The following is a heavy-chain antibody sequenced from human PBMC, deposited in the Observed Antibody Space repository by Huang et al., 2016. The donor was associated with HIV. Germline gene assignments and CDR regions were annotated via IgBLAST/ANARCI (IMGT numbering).Heavy chain of an antibody. J-gene: IGHJ5*02. Sequence: QVQLVQSGAEVKKPGSSVRVSCEASGGTFSSYAINWVRQAPGQGLEWMGGILPNFGTPNYAQKVQGRVTSTADEATSTAYMELSSLRSDDTAVYYCARDRKYDNAWYWFDPWGQGTLVTVSS. D-gene: IGHD1-1*01. CDR1: GGTFSSYA. CDR3: ARDRKYDNAWYWFDP. V-gene: IGHV1-69*01. CDR2: ILPNFGTP.